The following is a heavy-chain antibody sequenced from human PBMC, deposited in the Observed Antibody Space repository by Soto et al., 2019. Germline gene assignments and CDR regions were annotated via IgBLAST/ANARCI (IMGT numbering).Heavy chain of an antibody. V-gene: IGHV3-43*01. CDR1: GFTFDVYS. J-gene: IGHJ6*02. Sequence: EVQLVESGGVVVQPGGSLRLSCAASGFTFDVYSMHWVRQVPGKGLEWVSVISWDGRTTHYADSVEGRFTISRDNRKNSLYLQMNSVTTADTALYYCTRDIPGHHGMDVWGQGTAVTVS. CDR2: ISWDGRTT. CDR3: TRDIPGHHGMDV.